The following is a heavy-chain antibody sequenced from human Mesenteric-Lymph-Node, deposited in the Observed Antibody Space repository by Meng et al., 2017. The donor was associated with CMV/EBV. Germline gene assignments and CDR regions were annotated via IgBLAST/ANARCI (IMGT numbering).Heavy chain of an antibody. CDR3: AKDSSRYAVVVKGYYYYYGMDV. CDR2: IRYDGSNK. J-gene: IGHJ6*02. Sequence: GGSLRLSCAASGFTFSSYAMSWVRQAPGKGLEWVAFIRYDGSNKYYADSVKGRFTISRDNSKNTLYLQMNSLRAEDTAVYYCAKDSSRYAVVVKGYYYYYGMDVWGQGTTVTVSS. CDR1: GFTFSSYA. V-gene: IGHV3-30*02. D-gene: IGHD2-2*01.